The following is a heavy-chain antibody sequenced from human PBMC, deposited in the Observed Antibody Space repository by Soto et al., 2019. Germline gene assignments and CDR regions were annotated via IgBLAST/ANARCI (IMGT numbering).Heavy chain of an antibody. D-gene: IGHD3-22*01. V-gene: IGHV3-74*01. CDR2: ISGDGSST. Sequence: EVHLVESGGGLVQPGGSLRLSCAASGFTFSSYWMHWVRQAPGKGVMWISRISGDGSSTSYADSVKGRFTISRDNAKNTLYLQMNSLRAEDTAVYYCARDQTVVTNWFDPWGQGTLVTVSS. J-gene: IGHJ5*02. CDR1: GFTFSSYW. CDR3: ARDQTVVTNWFDP.